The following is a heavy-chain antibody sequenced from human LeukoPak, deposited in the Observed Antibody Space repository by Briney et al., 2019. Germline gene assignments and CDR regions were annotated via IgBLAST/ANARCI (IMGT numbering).Heavy chain of an antibody. Sequence: SETLSLTCTVSGGSISSGDYYWSWIRQPPGKGLEWIGYIYYSGNTYYNPSLKSRVTISVDTSKNQFSLKLSSVTAADTAVYCCAKYVLGSSYFDYWGQGTLVTVSS. CDR3: AKYVLGSSYFDY. CDR2: IYYSGNT. J-gene: IGHJ4*02. V-gene: IGHV4-30-4*08. CDR1: GGSISSGDYY. D-gene: IGHD2-15*01.